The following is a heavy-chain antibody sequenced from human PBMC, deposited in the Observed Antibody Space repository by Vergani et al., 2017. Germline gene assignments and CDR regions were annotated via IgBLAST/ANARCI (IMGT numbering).Heavy chain of an antibody. CDR2: IYHSGST. CDR3: ARLGVGYDSSGAFDH. D-gene: IGHD3-22*01. V-gene: IGHV4-38-2*01. Sequence: QVQLQESGPGLVKPSETLSLTCAVSGYSISSGYYWGWIRQPPGKGLEWIGSIYHSGSTYYNPSLKSRVTISVDTSKNQFSLKLSSVTAADTAVYYCARLGVGYDSSGAFDHWGQGTLVTVSS. CDR1: GYSISSGYY. J-gene: IGHJ4*02.